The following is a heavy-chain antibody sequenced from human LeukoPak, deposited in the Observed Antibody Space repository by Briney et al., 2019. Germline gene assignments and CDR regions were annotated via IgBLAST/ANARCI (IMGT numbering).Heavy chain of an antibody. D-gene: IGHD3-10*01. CDR1: GGSISSSNW. J-gene: IGHJ4*02. V-gene: IGHV4-4*02. Sequence: PSETLSLTCAVSGGSISSSNWWSGVRPPPGKGLEWIGEIYHGGSTNYNPSLKSRVAMSVDRSRNQFSLQLSSVTAADTAGYYFAEGEDHGSGTVHFASWGREPWSPSPQ. CDR3: AEGEDHGSGTVHFAS. CDR2: IYHGGST.